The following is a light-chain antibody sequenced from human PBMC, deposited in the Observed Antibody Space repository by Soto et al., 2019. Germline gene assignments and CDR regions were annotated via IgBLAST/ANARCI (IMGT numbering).Light chain of an antibody. V-gene: IGKV1-5*03. CDR3: QQYNSYPT. Sequence: DIRVTQSPPTLSASVGDRVSITCRASQTITTWMAWYQQKPGKAPKLLIYKASTLKSGVPSRFSGSGSGTEFTLTISSLQPDDFATYYCQQYNSYPTFGQGTKVDI. CDR1: QTITTW. CDR2: KAS. J-gene: IGKJ1*01.